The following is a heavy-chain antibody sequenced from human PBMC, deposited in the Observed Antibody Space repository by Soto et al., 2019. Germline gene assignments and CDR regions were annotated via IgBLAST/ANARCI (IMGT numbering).Heavy chain of an antibody. Sequence: PGWSLKLCRAASGFTFSSYGMHWVRQAPGKGLEWVAVISYDGSNKYYADSVKGRFTISRDNSKNTLYLQMNSLRAEDTAVYYCAKSTHWGQGTLVTVSS. J-gene: IGHJ4*02. CDR2: ISYDGSNK. V-gene: IGHV3-30*18. D-gene: IGHD2-2*01. CDR1: GFTFSSYG. CDR3: AKSTH.